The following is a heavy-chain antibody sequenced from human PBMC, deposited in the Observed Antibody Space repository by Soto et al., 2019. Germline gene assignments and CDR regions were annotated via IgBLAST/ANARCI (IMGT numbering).Heavy chain of an antibody. CDR1: GFTFSSYA. CDR3: VKVKFPFYYETDGFNI. CDR2: ISGSGGST. D-gene: IGHD3-22*01. Sequence: GGSLRLSCAASGFTFSSYAMSWVRQAPGKGLEWVSAISGSGGSTYYADSVKGRFTISRDNSKNTLYLQMNSLRAEDTAVYYCVKVKFPFYYETDGFNIWAQGTM. J-gene: IGHJ3*02. V-gene: IGHV3-23*01.